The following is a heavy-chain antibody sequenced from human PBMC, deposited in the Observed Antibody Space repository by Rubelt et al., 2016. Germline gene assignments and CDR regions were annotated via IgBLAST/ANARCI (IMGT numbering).Heavy chain of an antibody. V-gene: IGHV3-23*01. CDR2: ISGSGGST. CDR3: ARVDYDYGMDV. J-gene: IGHJ6*02. Sequence: VRQAPGKGLEWVSAISGSGGSTYYADSVKGRFTISRDNSKNTLYLQMNSLRAEDTAVYYCARVDYDYGMDVWGQGTTVTVSS.